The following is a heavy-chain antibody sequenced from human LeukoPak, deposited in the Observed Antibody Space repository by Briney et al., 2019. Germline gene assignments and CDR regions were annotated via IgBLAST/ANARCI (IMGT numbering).Heavy chain of an antibody. V-gene: IGHV3-20*04. J-gene: IGHJ4*02. CDR1: GFTFVDYG. Sequence: GGSLRLSCAASGFTFVDYGISWVRHDPGKGLEWVSGIILNGGSTGYADSVKGRFTISKDDATNSLYLQMNSLRAEETALYYCARGRVGYCSSTSCYPGYWGQGTLVTVSA. CDR2: IILNGGST. D-gene: IGHD2-2*01. CDR3: ARGRVGYCSSTSCYPGY.